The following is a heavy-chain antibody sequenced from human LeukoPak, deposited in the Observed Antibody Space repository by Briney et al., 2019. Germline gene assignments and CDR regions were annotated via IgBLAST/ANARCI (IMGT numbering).Heavy chain of an antibody. J-gene: IGHJ6*02. D-gene: IGHD1-1*01. CDR3: LTTDPDFGNYYYYYGMDV. V-gene: IGHV1-2*02. CDR2: INPNSGGT. Sequence: SVKVSCKASGYTFTGYYMPWVRQAPGQGLEWMGWINPNSGGTNYAQKFQGRVTMTRDTSISTAYMELSRLRSDDTAVYYCLTTDPDFGNYYYYYGMDVWGQGTTVTVSS. CDR1: GYTFTGYY.